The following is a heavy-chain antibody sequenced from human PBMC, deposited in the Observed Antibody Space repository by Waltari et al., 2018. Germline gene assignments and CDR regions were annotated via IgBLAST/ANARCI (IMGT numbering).Heavy chain of an antibody. V-gene: IGHV4-39*01. CDR1: GGSLSSSSYF. J-gene: IGHJ6*03. CDR3: AREVPRNGYIGLIYYYMDV. Sequence: QLQLQESGPGLVKPSETLSLTCTVSGGSLSSSSYFWAWIRQPPGKGLEWIGSIYYSWSTVYNLSLKSRVTISVDRSTNQVSLKLTSVTAADTAVYFCAREVPRNGYIGLIYYYMDVWGKGTTVTVSS. D-gene: IGHD5-12*01. CDR2: IYYSWST.